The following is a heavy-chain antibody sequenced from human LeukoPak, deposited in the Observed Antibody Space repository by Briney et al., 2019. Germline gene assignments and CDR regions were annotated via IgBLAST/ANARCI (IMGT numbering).Heavy chain of an antibody. CDR1: GYTFTNYG. V-gene: IGHV1-18*01. CDR2: ISPYNGNT. Sequence: ASVKVSCKASGYTFTNYGISWVRQAPVQGLEWMGWISPYNGNTNYAQKFQGRVTMTTDTSTTTAYMELRSLTSDDTAVYYCARDLDIVVVAAAVRHYGLDVWGQGTTVTVSS. J-gene: IGHJ6*02. D-gene: IGHD2-15*01. CDR3: ARDLDIVVVAAAVRHYGLDV.